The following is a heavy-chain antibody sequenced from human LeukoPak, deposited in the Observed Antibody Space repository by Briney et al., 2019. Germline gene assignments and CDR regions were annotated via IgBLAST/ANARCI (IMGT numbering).Heavy chain of an antibody. CDR3: ARTLSGGNWDPLRF. CDR1: GYTFTSYW. J-gene: IGHJ4*02. D-gene: IGHD7-27*01. CDR2: TYPGDSDT. V-gene: IGHV5-51*01. Sequence: GESLQISCKGSGYTFTSYWIAWVRQLPGKGLEWMGITYPGDSDTRYSPSFQGQVTISADKSINTAYLQWSSLKASDTAMYYCARTLSGGNWDPLRFWGQGTLVAVSS.